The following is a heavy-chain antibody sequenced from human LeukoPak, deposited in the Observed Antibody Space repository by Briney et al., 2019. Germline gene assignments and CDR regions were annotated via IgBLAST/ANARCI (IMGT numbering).Heavy chain of an antibody. J-gene: IGHJ6*03. Sequence: ASVKVSCKASGGTFSSYAISWVRQAPGQGLEWMGGIIPIFGTVNYAQKFQGRVTITADKSTSTAYMELSSLRSEDTAVYYCARSLFRSLEWSYRSYYYYYMDVWSKGTTVTVSS. V-gene: IGHV1-69*06. D-gene: IGHD3-3*01. CDR2: IIPIFGTV. CDR3: ARSLFRSLEWSYRSYYYYYMDV. CDR1: GGTFSSYA.